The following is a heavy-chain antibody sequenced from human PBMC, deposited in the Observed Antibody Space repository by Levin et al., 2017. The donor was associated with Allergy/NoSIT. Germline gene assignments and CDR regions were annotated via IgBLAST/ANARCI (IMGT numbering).Heavy chain of an antibody. J-gene: IGHJ4*02. D-gene: IGHD5-12*01. V-gene: IGHV3-30*18. CDR3: AKNAPGLDY. CDR2: ISYDGNNK. CDR1: GFTFSSYA. Sequence: GESLKISCAASGFTFSSYAIHWVRQAPGKGLEWVAIISYDGNNKYYADSVKGRFTISRDNSKNTLYLQMNSLRADDTAVYYCAKNAPGLDYWGQGTLVTVSS.